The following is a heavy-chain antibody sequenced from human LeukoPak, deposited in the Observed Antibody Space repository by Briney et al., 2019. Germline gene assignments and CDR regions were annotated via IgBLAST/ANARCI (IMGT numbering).Heavy chain of an antibody. CDR1: GGSFSGYY. Sequence: KPSETLSLTCAVYGGSFSGYYWSWIRHPPGKGLEWIGEINHSGSTNYNPSLKSRVTISVDTSKNQFSLKLSSVTAADTAVYYCARGGGYCSSTSCYMPYYYYYYMDVWGKGTTVTVSS. D-gene: IGHD2-2*02. V-gene: IGHV4-34*01. CDR3: ARGGGYCSSTSCYMPYYYYYYMDV. J-gene: IGHJ6*03. CDR2: INHSGST.